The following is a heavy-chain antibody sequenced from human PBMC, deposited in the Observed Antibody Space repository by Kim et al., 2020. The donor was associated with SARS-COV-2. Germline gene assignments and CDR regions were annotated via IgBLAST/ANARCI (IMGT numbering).Heavy chain of an antibody. J-gene: IGHJ6*02. CDR1: GFTLRSYW. CDR3: ARGMFKTGFDV. CDR2: IGGDGIST. D-gene: IGHD3-10*02. Sequence: GGSLRPSCAASGFTLRSYWINWVRQAPGKGLVWVSRIGGDGISTHYADSVKGRFTVSRDNDDNTVYLQMNSLRADDTAVYYCARGMFKTGFDVWGQGTTVTVSS. V-gene: IGHV3-74*01.